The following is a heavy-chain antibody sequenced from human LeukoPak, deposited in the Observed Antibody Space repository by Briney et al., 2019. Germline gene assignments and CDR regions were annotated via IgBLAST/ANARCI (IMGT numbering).Heavy chain of an antibody. V-gene: IGHV4-31*03. CDR3: ARDRDGYGHFDY. CDR2: IYYGEST. D-gene: IGHD5-24*01. J-gene: IGHJ4*02. Sequence: PSETLSLTCTVSGDSISSGGYYWSWIRQHPGKGLEWIGYIYYGESTYHTTHYNPSLKTRTIISVDTSKNQFSLRLSSVTAADTAVYYCARDRDGYGHFDYWGQGTLVTVSS. CDR1: GDSISSGGYY.